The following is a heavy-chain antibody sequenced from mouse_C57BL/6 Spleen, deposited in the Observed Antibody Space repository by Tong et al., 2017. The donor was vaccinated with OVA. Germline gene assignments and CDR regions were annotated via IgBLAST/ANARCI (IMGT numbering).Heavy chain of an antibody. J-gene: IGHJ2*01. D-gene: IGHD1-1*01. CDR1: GYTFTSYW. V-gene: IGHV1-53*01. Sequence: KTSGYTFTSYWMYWVKQRPGQGLEWIGNINPSNGGTNYNEKFKSKATLTVDKSASTAYMQLSRLTSEDSAVYECERDYDGSSWGYYFDYGGQGTTLTVS. CDR3: ERDYDGSSWGYYFDY. CDR2: INPSNGGT.